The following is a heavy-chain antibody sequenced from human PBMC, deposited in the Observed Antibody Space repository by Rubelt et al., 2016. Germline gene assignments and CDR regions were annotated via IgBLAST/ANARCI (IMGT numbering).Heavy chain of an antibody. CDR2: ISGGMETI. CDR3: ARGYSYAYDY. D-gene: IGHD5-18*01. V-gene: IGHV3-48*04. CDR1: GFTFSSYS. Sequence: EVQLVESGGNLVQPGESLRLSCEGSGFTFSSYSMDWVRQVPGKGLEWISYISGGMETIYYADSVRGRFTISRDNAKNSLYLQMDSLRAEDTAVYYCARGYSYAYDYWGQGTLVTVSS. J-gene: IGHJ4*02.